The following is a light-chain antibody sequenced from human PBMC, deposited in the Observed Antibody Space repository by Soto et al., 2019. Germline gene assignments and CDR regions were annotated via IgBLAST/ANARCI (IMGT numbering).Light chain of an antibody. J-gene: IGKJ4*01. Sequence: DIVMTQSPDSLAVSLGERATINCKSSQSVLYSSNNKNYLAWYQQKPGQPPKLLIYWASTRESGVPDRFSGGGSGTDFTLTISNLQAEDVAVYYCQQYYSTPLLTFGGGTKVEIK. CDR3: QQYYSTPLLT. V-gene: IGKV4-1*01. CDR2: WAS. CDR1: QSVLYSSNNKNY.